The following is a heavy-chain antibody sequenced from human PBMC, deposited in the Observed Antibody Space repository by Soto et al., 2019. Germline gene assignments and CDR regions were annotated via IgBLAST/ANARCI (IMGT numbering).Heavy chain of an antibody. CDR3: ARSGGSGSYYENYYFDY. Sequence: QSQTLSLTCAISGDSVSSNSAAWNWIRQSPSRGLEWLGRTYYRSKWYNDYAVSVKSRITINPDTSKNQFSLQLNSVTPEDTAVYYCARSGGSGSYYENYYFDYWGQGTLVTVSS. D-gene: IGHD3-10*01. V-gene: IGHV6-1*01. CDR1: GDSVSSNSAA. CDR2: TYYRSKWYN. J-gene: IGHJ4*02.